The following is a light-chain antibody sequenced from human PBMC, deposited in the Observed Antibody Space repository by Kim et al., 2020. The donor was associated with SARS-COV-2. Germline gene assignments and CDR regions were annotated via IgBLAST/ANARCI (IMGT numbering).Light chain of an antibody. CDR3: AACDDSLNGVV. Sequence: GQRVTISCSGSSSNIGSNTVIWYPQLPGTAPKLLLYSNNQRPSGVPDRFSGSKSGTSASLAISGLQSEDEADYYCAACDDSLNGVVFGGGTQLTVL. CDR1: SSNIGSNT. CDR2: SNN. V-gene: IGLV1-44*01. J-gene: IGLJ2*01.